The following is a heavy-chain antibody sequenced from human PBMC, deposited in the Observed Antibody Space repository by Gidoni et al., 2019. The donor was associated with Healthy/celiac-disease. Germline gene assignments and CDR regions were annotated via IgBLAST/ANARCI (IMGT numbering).Heavy chain of an antibody. CDR3: ARPLTGTVLFDP. Sequence: QLQLQESGPGLVKPSETLSLTCTVSGGSISSRSYYWGWTRQPPGKGLEWIGSIDYSGSTYYNPSLKSRVTISVDTSKNQFSLKLSSVTAADTAVYYCARPLTGTVLFDPWGQGTLVTVSS. J-gene: IGHJ5*02. D-gene: IGHD1-1*01. CDR1: GGSISSRSYY. CDR2: IDYSGST. V-gene: IGHV4-39*01.